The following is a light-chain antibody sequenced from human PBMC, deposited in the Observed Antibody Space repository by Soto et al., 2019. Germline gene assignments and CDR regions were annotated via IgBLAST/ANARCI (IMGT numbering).Light chain of an antibody. CDR2: SSS. V-gene: IGKV3-11*01. J-gene: IGKJ5*01. CDR3: QQRHMWPIT. Sequence: DIEMTQSPPILSVSPGEGATLSCRASQRISTNLAWYQHIPGQAPRLLIVSSSRRPTDVPARFSGSGSGTDFTLTISSLEPEDSAVYYCQQRHMWPITFGQGTRLEI. CDR1: QRISTN.